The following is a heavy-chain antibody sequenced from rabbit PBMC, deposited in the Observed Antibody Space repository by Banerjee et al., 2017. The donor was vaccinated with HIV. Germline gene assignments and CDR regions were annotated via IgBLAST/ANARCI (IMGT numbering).Heavy chain of an antibody. J-gene: IGHJ4*01. Sequence: QSLEESGGDLVKPGASLTLTCTASGFSFSGNYYMCWVRQAPGKGLEWIACIYAGSSGSTYYASWAKGRFTISKTSSTTVTLQMTSLTAADTATYFCARAVSGYFHFNLWGQGTLVTVS. CDR3: ARAVSGYFHFNL. V-gene: IGHV1S40*01. CDR1: GFSFSGNYY. CDR2: IYAGSSGST. D-gene: IGHD1-1*01.